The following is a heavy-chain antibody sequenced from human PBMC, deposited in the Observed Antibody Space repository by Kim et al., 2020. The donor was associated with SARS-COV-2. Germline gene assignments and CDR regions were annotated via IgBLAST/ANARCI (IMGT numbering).Heavy chain of an antibody. V-gene: IGHV1-3*01. J-gene: IGHJ4*02. Sequence: ASVKVSCKASGYTFTNYAMHWVRQAPGQRLEWMGWINVGNGNTKYSQKFQGRVTITRDTSASTAYMELSSLRSEDTAVYYCARLSDSGYYEYYLEYWGQGTLVTVSS. CDR2: INVGNGNT. CDR1: GYTFTNYA. D-gene: IGHD3-22*01. CDR3: ARLSDSGYYEYYLEY.